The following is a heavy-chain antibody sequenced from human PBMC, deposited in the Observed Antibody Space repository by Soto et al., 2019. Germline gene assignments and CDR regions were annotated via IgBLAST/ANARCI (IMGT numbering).Heavy chain of an antibody. CDR3: AREPYCSGGSCYYYYGMDV. CDR1: GGTFSSYT. V-gene: IGHV1-69*08. D-gene: IGHD2-15*01. CDR2: IIPILGIA. J-gene: IGHJ6*02. Sequence: QVQLVQSGAEVKKPVSSVKVSCKASGGTFSSYTISWVRQAPGQGLEWMGRIIPILGIANYAQMFQGRVTSTADKSTSTAYRELSSLRSEDTAVYYCAREPYCSGGSCYYYYGMDVWGQGTTVTVSS.